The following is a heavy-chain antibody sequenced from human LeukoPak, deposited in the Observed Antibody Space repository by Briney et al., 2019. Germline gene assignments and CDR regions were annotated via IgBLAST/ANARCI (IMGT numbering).Heavy chain of an antibody. J-gene: IGHJ4*02. CDR1: GFTFSSYS. D-gene: IGHD2-15*01. Sequence: GGSLRLSCAASGFTFSSYSMNWVRQAPGKGLEWVSYISSSSTTIYYADSVKGRFTISRDSAKNSLYLQMNSLRDEDTAVYYCARDPRGAGSRYLDYWGQGTLVTVSS. CDR3: ARDPRGAGSRYLDY. V-gene: IGHV3-48*02. CDR2: ISSSSTTI.